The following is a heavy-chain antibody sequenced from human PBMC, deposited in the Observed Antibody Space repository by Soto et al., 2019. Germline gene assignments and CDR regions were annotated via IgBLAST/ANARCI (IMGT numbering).Heavy chain of an antibody. CDR1: GFIVSNNY. Sequence: VQLVETGGGLIQPGGSLRLSCAASGFIVSNNYMNWVRQAPGKGLEWVAVIYSGGSAYYADSVKGRFFISRDSSNNTLYLQMNRLRAEDTAVYYCARSYCAGDCYSRRNWFDPWGQGTLVTVSS. CDR3: ARSYCAGDCYSRRNWFDP. V-gene: IGHV3-53*02. CDR2: IYSGGSA. D-gene: IGHD2-21*02. J-gene: IGHJ5*02.